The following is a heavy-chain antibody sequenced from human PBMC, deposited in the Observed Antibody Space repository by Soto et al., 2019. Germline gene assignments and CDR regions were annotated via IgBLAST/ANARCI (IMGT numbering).Heavy chain of an antibody. V-gene: IGHV3-53*01. J-gene: IGHJ6*02. Sequence: GSLRLTCVASGLPVAGSYMAWVRRAPGKGLEWASVIYNDGTTYYSQSVEGRFTISRDTSKNTLYLQMDRVRDEDTAVYYCVRPLPSGQTHARDVWGQGTTATVSS. CDR1: GLPVAGSY. D-gene: IGHD3-10*01. CDR2: IYNDGTT. CDR3: VRPLPSGQTHARDV.